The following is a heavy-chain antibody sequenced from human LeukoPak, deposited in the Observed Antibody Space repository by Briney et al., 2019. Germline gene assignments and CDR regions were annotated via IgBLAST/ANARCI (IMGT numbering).Heavy chain of an antibody. Sequence: GESLQISCQGSGYSFTNYWIAWVRQLPGKGLEWMGIIYPGDSDSRYSPSFQGQVTISVDKSISTAYLQWSNLEASDTAMYYCARMWGQTFDYWGQGTLVTVSS. V-gene: IGHV5-51*01. D-gene: IGHD1-26*01. J-gene: IGHJ4*02. CDR3: ARMWGQTFDY. CDR2: IYPGDSDS. CDR1: GYSFTNYW.